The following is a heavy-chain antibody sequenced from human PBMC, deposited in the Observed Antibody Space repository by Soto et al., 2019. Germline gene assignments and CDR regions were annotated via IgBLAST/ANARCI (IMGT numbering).Heavy chain of an antibody. D-gene: IGHD3-16*01. V-gene: IGHV1-18*01. Sequence: QVQLVQSGAEVKKPGASVKVSCKASGYIFVNYGIAWVRQAPGQGLEWKVWISPYTGNTHSATKIQGRLTMTTDTSTSTAYMDLGSLTSDDTAVYYCVMVDNYVTPTPQDVWGQGTTVTFSS. CDR1: GYIFVNYG. CDR2: ISPYTGNT. J-gene: IGHJ6*02. CDR3: VMVDNYVTPTPQDV.